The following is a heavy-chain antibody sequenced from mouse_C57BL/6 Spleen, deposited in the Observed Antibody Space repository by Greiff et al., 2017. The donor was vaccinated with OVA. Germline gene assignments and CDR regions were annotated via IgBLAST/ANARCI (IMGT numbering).Heavy chain of an antibody. J-gene: IGHJ4*01. CDR3: ARGGKTGRNYYAMDY. CDR2: IYPGSGST. D-gene: IGHD4-1*01. V-gene: IGHV1-55*01. Sequence: VQLQQPGAELVKPGASVKMSCKASGYTFTSYWITWVKQRPGQGLEWIGDIYPGSGSTNYNEKFKSKATLTVDTSSSTAYMQLSSLTSEDSAVYYCARGGKTGRNYYAMDYWGQGTSVTVSS. CDR1: GYTFTSYW.